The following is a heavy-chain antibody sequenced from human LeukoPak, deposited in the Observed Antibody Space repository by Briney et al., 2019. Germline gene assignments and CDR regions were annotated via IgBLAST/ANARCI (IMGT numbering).Heavy chain of an antibody. J-gene: IGHJ4*02. Sequence: GASVKVSCKASGGTFSSYAIRWVRQAPGQGLEWMGGINPIFGTANYAQKFQGRVTITTDESTSTDYMELSSLRSEDTAVYYCARRNGDYLYYFDYWGQGTLVTVSS. CDR1: GGTFSSYA. CDR3: ARRNGDYLYYFDY. V-gene: IGHV1-69*05. CDR2: INPIFGTA. D-gene: IGHD4-17*01.